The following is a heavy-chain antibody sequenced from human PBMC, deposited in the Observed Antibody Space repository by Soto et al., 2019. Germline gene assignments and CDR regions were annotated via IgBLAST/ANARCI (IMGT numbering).Heavy chain of an antibody. CDR1: GYSFTSYW. Sequence: AGESLKISCKGSGYSFTSYWIGWVRQMPGKGLEWMGIIYPGDSDTRYSPSFQGQVTISADKSISTAYLQWSSLKASDTAMYYCARPEVGQQLGSWAFDIWGQGTMVTVSS. CDR3: ARPEVGQQLGSWAFDI. CDR2: IYPGDSDT. J-gene: IGHJ3*02. D-gene: IGHD6-13*01. V-gene: IGHV5-51*01.